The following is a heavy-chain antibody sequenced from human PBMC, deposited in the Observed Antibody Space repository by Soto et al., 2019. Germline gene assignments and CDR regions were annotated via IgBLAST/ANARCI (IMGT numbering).Heavy chain of an antibody. CDR1: CYSVSSSDYY. V-gene: IGHV4-39*01. CDR2: MFYSGLT. Sequence: SETLSLTCSVSCYSVSSSDYYWAWIRQPPGKGLEWIGSMFYSGLTYYNPSLKSRVTLSVDTSKNRFSVRLNSVTAADTAVYYCAPLSVSLSGPYGIHVWGQGTTVTVSS. J-gene: IGHJ6*02. D-gene: IGHD2-15*01. CDR3: APLSVSLSGPYGIHV.